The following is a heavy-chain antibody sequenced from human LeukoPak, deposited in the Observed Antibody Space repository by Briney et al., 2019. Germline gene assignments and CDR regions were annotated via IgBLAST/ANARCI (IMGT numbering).Heavy chain of an antibody. CDR2: ISTYNGNT. CDR1: GYTFTNFG. J-gene: IGHJ3*02. CDR3: ARDSYIVVVPAARPAFDI. D-gene: IGHD2-2*02. Sequence: ASVKVSCKASGYTFTNFGICWVRQAPGQGLEWMGWISTYNGNTNYAQKLQGRVTMTTDTSTSTAYMELRSLRSDDTAVYYCARDSYIVVVPAARPAFDIWGQGTMVTVSS. V-gene: IGHV1-18*01.